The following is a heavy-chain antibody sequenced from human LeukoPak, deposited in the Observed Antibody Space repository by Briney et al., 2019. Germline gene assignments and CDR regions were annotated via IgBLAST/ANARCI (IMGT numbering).Heavy chain of an antibody. CDR3: AREVGYGGNSDLYY. J-gene: IGHJ4*02. Sequence: SVKVSCKASGGTFSSYAISWVRQAPGQGLEWMGGVIPIFGTANYAQKFQGRVTITADESTSTAYMELSSLRSEDTAVYYCAREVGYGGNSDLYYWGQGTLVTVSS. CDR2: VIPIFGTA. CDR1: GGTFSSYA. D-gene: IGHD4-23*01. V-gene: IGHV1-69*13.